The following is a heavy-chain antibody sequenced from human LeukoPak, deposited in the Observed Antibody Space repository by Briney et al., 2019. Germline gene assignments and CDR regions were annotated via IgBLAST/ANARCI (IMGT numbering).Heavy chain of an antibody. CDR1: GFTFSSYW. V-gene: IGHV3-7*01. D-gene: IGHD3-10*02. J-gene: IGHJ6*04. CDR3: AELGITMIGGV. CDR2: IKQDGSEK. Sequence: GGSLRLSCAASGFTFSSYWMSWVRQAPGKGLEWVANIKQDGSEKYCVDSVKGRFTISRDNAKNSLYLQMNSLRAEDTAVYYCAELGITMIGGVWGKGTTVTISS.